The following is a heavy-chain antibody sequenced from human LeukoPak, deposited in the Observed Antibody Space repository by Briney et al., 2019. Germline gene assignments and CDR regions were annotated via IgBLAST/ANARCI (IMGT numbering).Heavy chain of an antibody. CDR3: ATIRRNYIWGDYRYDGVDH. CDR2: IYYSGST. Sequence: SETLSLTCTVSGGSISSSSYYWGWIRQPPGKGLEWIGNIYYSGSTYYNPSLKSRVTVSVDTSKNQFSLKLSSVTAADTAVYYCATIRRNYIWGDYRYDGVDHWGQGTLVIVSS. J-gene: IGHJ4*02. D-gene: IGHD3-16*02. CDR1: GGSISSSSYY. V-gene: IGHV4-39*01.